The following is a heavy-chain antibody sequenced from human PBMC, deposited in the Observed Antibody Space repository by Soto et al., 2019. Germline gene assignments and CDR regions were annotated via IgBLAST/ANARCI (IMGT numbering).Heavy chain of an antibody. V-gene: IGHV1-24*01. Sequence: ASLKVSCKVSGYTLTELSMHCVRQAPGKGLEWMGGFDPEDGETIYAQKFQGRVTMTEDTSTDTAYMELSSLRSEDTAVYYCATVKSIVGAPFDYWGQGTLVTVSS. CDR3: ATVKSIVGAPFDY. D-gene: IGHD1-26*01. CDR1: GYTLTELS. CDR2: FDPEDGET. J-gene: IGHJ4*02.